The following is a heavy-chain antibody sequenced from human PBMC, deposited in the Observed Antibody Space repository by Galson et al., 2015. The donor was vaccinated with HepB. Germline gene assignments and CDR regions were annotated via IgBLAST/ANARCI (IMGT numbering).Heavy chain of an antibody. Sequence: SLRLSCAASGFTFTKSGMHWVRQAPGKGLEWMAVIWSDGTHKYYADSVRGRFSISRDNTNKTLYLHMNSLRAKDTAVYYCAKEAYKSSYYFDSWGQGILVTVSS. D-gene: IGHD3-16*01. CDR3: AKEAYKSSYYFDS. J-gene: IGHJ4*02. CDR1: GFTFTKSG. CDR2: IWSDGTHK. V-gene: IGHV3-33*06.